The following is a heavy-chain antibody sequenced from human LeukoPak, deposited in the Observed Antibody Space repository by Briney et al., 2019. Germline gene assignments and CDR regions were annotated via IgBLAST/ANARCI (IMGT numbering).Heavy chain of an antibody. CDR1: GFTFSNYW. J-gene: IGHJ3*02. V-gene: IGHV3-7*01. CDR3: AKDPSYCSGGSCYELGGAFDI. D-gene: IGHD2-15*01. Sequence: QPGGSLRLSCAASGFTFSNYWMTWVRQAPGKGLEWVANIKQDGSEKYYVDSVKGRFTISRDNAKNSLYLQMNSLRAEDTAVYYCAKDPSYCSGGSCYELGGAFDIWGQGTMVTVSS. CDR2: IKQDGSEK.